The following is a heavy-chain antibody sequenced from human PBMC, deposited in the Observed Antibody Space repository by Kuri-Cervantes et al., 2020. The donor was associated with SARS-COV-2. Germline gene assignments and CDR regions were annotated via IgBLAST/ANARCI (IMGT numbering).Heavy chain of an antibody. D-gene: IGHD4-17*01. Sequence: ASVKVSCKAPETTFPNYDISWVRQATGQGLEWMGMVKTNSGNTLYAQFFQGRVTMTRDTSTSTVYMELSSLRPEDTAVYYCARGGWVYGDYTSPYYYYYMDVWGKGTTVTVSS. CDR2: VKTNSGNT. J-gene: IGHJ6*03. CDR1: ETTFPNYD. CDR3: ARGGWVYGDYTSPYYYYYMDV. V-gene: IGHV1-8*01.